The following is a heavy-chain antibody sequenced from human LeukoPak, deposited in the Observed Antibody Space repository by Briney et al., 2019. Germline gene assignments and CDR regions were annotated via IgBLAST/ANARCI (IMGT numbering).Heavy chain of an antibody. CDR2: IKSKTDGGTT. Sequence: GGSLRLSCAASGFTFSNAWMSWVRQAPGKGLEWVGRIKSKTDGGTTDYAAPVKGRFTVSRDDSKNTLYLQMNSLKTEDTAVYYCTTGPPHYYDSSGYHYFWGQGTLVTVSS. J-gene: IGHJ4*02. CDR1: GFTFSNAW. V-gene: IGHV3-15*01. CDR3: TTGPPHYYDSSGYHYF. D-gene: IGHD3-22*01.